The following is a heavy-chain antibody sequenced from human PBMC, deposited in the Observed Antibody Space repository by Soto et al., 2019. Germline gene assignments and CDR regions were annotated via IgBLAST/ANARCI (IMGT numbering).Heavy chain of an antibody. CDR2: MSYSGST. CDR1: GASNSSYY. Sequence: PSETLSLTCTVSGASNSSYYWSWIRQSPGKGLEWIGYMSYSGSTTYNPSLKSRVTISVHTSNNQFSLDLNSVTAADTAVYYCARPRIFLICYYRGGLYFFAFWGRGTLVTVSA. CDR3: ARPRIFLICYYRGGLYFFAF. J-gene: IGHJ4*02. D-gene: IGHD3-9*01. V-gene: IGHV4-59*01.